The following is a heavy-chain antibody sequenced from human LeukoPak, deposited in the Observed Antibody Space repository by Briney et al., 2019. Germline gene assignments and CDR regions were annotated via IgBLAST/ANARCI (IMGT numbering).Heavy chain of an antibody. CDR3: ARGGGLDV. J-gene: IGHJ6*02. Sequence: PGRSLRLSCAASGFTFSSYSMHWVRQAPGKGLEWVAVISYDGSNKYYADSVKGRFTISRDNAKYSLYLQMSNLRAEDTAVYFCARGGGLDVWGQGATVTVSS. D-gene: IGHD3-16*01. V-gene: IGHV3-30-3*01. CDR2: ISYDGSNK. CDR1: GFTFSSYS.